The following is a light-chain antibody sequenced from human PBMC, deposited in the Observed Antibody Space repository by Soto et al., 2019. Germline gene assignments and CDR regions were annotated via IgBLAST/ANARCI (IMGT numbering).Light chain of an antibody. V-gene: IGKV3-15*01. CDR1: QSVSSN. CDR2: GAS. CDR3: QQYNNWPPLT. Sequence: EIVITQSPATLSVSPGERATLSCRASQSVSSNLAWYQQKPGQPPSLLIYGASTRATGIPARFSGSGSGTEFTLTISSLQSEDFAVYYCQQYNNWPPLTFGQGTRLEIK. J-gene: IGKJ5*01.